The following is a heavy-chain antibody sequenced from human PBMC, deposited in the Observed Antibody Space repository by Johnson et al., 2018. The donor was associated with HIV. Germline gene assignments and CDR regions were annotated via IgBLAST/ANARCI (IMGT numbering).Heavy chain of an antibody. CDR2: ISWNSGSI. CDR1: GFTFSSYA. V-gene: IGHV3-9*01. CDR3: ARDYSNPPHAFDI. Sequence: VESGGGVVQPGRSLRLSCAASGFTFSSYAMHWVRQAPGKGLEWVSGISWNSGSIGYADSVKGRFTISRDNAKNSLYLQMNSLRAEDTAVYYCARDYSNPPHAFDIWGQGTMVTVSS. J-gene: IGHJ3*02. D-gene: IGHD4-11*01.